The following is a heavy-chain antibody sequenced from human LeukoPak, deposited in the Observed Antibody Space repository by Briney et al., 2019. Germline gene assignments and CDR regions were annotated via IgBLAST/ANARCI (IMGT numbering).Heavy chain of an antibody. CDR3: ARVRRDSSGWYFDY. CDR1: GGPISSYY. Sequence: SETLSLTCTVSGGPISSYYWSWIRQPPGKGLEWIGYIYYSGSTNYNPSLKSRVTISVDTSKNQFSLKLSSVTAADTAVYYCARVRRDSSGWYFDYWGQGTLVTVSS. V-gene: IGHV4-59*01. D-gene: IGHD6-19*01. J-gene: IGHJ4*02. CDR2: IYYSGST.